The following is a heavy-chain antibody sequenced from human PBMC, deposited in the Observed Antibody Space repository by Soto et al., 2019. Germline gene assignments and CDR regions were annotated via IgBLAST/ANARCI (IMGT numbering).Heavy chain of an antibody. CDR3: ANYKGGSSYTATS. J-gene: IGHJ5*02. Sequence: PSETLSLTCTVSSGSITTSNYYWVWIRQPPGKGLEWITMIYSSGTTYYNPSLKSRVTISVDTSKNQFSLKLSSVSAADTAVYYCANYKGGSSYTATSWGQGTLVNVSS. V-gene: IGHV4-39*01. CDR1: SGSITTSNYY. CDR2: IYSSGTT. D-gene: IGHD3-22*01.